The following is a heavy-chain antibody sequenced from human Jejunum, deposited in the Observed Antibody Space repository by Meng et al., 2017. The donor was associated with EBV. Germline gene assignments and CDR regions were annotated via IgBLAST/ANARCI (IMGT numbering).Heavy chain of an antibody. D-gene: IGHD1-26*01. CDR3: ARQGPSGRTFDY. CDR2: YYNSGST. CDR1: GGSISSSSYY. V-gene: IGHV4-39*01. J-gene: IGHJ4*02. Sequence: QLQRRESGPGLVKPSETLSLTCTVSGGSISSSSYYWGWIRQPPGKGLEWIGTYYNSGSTYYNPSLKSRVTISVDTSKNQFSLKLISVTAADTAAYYCARQGPSGRTFDYWGQGTLVTVSS.